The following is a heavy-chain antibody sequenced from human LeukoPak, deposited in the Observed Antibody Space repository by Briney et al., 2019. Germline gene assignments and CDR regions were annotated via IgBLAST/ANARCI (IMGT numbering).Heavy chain of an antibody. J-gene: IGHJ6*02. CDR3: ARHWGGDYPYYYYYGMDV. V-gene: IGHV4-59*08. Sequence: SETLSLTCTVSGGSISSYYWSWTRHPPGKGLEWIGYIYYSGNTNYNPSLRGRVSISIDTSKKQFSLKLSSATAADTAIYYCARHWGGDYPYYYYYGMDVWGQGTAVAVSS. CDR2: IYYSGNT. D-gene: IGHD4-17*01. CDR1: GGSISSYY.